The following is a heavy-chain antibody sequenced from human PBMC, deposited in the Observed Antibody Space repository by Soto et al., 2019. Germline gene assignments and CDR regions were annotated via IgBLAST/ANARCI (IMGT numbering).Heavy chain of an antibody. CDR1: GFTFSSYS. Sequence: EVQLVESGGGLVQPGGSLRLSCAASGFTFSSYSMNWVRQAPGKGLEWVSYISSSSRTIYYAGSVKGRFTISRDNAKTSRYLQMNRLRDDATAVYDCARERPTYGGYGGGAFDSWGQGTMVTVSS. D-gene: IGHD4-17*01. CDR3: ARERPTYGGYGGGAFDS. CDR2: ISSSSRTI. J-gene: IGHJ3*02. V-gene: IGHV3-48*02.